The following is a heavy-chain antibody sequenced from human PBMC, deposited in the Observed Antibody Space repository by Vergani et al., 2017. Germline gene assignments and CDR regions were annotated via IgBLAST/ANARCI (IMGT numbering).Heavy chain of an antibody. CDR1: GFTFSSYD. J-gene: IGHJ4*02. D-gene: IGHD6-13*01. Sequence: EVQLVESGGGLVQPGGSLRLSCAASGFTFSSYDMHWVRQATGKGLEWVSAIGTAGDTYYPGSVKGRFTNSRENAKNSLYLQMNSLRAGDTAVYYCARGRIAAAGDYFDYWGQGTLVTVSS. CDR2: IGTAGDT. V-gene: IGHV3-13*04. CDR3: ARGRIAAAGDYFDY.